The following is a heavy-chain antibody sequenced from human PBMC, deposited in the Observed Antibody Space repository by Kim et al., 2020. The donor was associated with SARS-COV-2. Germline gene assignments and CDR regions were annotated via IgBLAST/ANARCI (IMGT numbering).Heavy chain of an antibody. CDR3: ARDPPRYDSSGYPDYFDY. CDR1: GYTFTSYG. D-gene: IGHD3-22*01. CDR2: ISAYNGNT. V-gene: IGHV1-18*01. Sequence: ASVKVSCKSSGYTFTSYGISWVRQAPGQGLEWMGWISAYNGNTNYAQKLQGRVTMTTDTSTSTAYMELRSLRSDDTAVYYCARDPPRYDSSGYPDYFDYWGQGTLVTVSS. J-gene: IGHJ4*02.